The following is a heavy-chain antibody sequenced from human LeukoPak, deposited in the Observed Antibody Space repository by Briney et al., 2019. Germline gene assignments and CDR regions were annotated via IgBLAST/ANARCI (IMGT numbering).Heavy chain of an antibody. Sequence: ASVKVSCKASGYTFTSYYMHWVRQAPGQGLEWMGIINPSGGSTSYAQKLQGRVTMTTDTSTSTAYMELRSLRSDDTAVYYCARDRKTSSGWDLGYWGQGTLVTVSS. CDR3: ARDRKTSSGWDLGY. CDR2: INPSGGST. D-gene: IGHD6-19*01. CDR1: GYTFTSYY. J-gene: IGHJ4*02. V-gene: IGHV1-46*01.